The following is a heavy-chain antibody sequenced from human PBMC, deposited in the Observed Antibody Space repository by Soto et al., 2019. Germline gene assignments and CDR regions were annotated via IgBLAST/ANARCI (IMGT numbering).Heavy chain of an antibody. CDR1: GGSISSYY. V-gene: IGHV4-59*08. J-gene: IGHJ6*02. CDR3: ARHDILTGYYGMDV. CDR2: IYYSGST. D-gene: IGHD3-9*01. Sequence: PSETLSLTCTVSGGSISSYYWSWIRQPPGKGLEWIGYIYYSGSTNYNPSLKSRVTISVDTSKNQFSLKLSSVTAADTAVYYCARHDILTGYYGMDVWGQGTTVTV.